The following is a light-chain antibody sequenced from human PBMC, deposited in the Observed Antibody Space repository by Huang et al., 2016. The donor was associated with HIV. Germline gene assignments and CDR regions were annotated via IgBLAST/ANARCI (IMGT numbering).Light chain of an antibody. J-gene: IGKJ1*01. CDR3: QQYNNWPGT. Sequence: EIVMTQSPATLYVSPGERATLSCRASQSVGSNLAWYQQKPGQAPRLLIYGASPRATGIPARFSGSGSGTEFTLIISSLQSEDFAVYYCQQYNNWPGTFGQGTKVEIK. CDR1: QSVGSN. V-gene: IGKV3-15*01. CDR2: GAS.